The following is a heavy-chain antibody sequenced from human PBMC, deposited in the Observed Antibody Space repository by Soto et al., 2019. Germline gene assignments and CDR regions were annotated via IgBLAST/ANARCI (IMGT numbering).Heavy chain of an antibody. V-gene: IGHV1-69*01. CDR2: IIPIFGTA. J-gene: IGHJ6*02. CDR1: GGTFSSYA. CDR3: ARPNDHGGNRRSKRRKYYYCGMEV. Sequence: QVQLVQSGAEVKKPGSSVKVSCKASGGTFSSYAISWVRQAPGQGLEWMGGIIPIFGTANYAQKFQGRVTITADESTSRAYMELSSLRSEDTAVYYCARPNDHGGNRRSKRRKYYYCGMEVWGQGTTVTVSS. D-gene: IGHD4-17*01.